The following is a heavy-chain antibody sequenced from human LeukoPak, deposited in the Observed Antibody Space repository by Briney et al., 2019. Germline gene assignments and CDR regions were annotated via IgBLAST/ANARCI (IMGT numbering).Heavy chain of an antibody. J-gene: IGHJ6*02. CDR2: IGSGSDGAT. V-gene: IGHV3-23*01. CDR3: AKNYGSGRGVPYGMDV. D-gene: IGHD3-10*01. CDR1: GFTFSSYA. Sequence: GGSPRLSCEASGFTFSSYAMRWVRQAPGKGLEWVSAIGSGSDGATIYADSVKGRFTISRDDSKSILYLQMDSLRGEDTALYYCAKNYGSGRGVPYGMDVWGQGTTVTVSS.